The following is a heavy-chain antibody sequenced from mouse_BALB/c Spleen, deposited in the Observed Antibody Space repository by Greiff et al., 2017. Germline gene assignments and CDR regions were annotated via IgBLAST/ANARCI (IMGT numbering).Heavy chain of an antibody. J-gene: IGHJ3*01. CDR2: IRNKANGYTT. V-gene: IGHV7-3*02. CDR3: ARDPIAGFAY. Sequence: EVKVVESGGGLVQPGGSLRLSCATSGFTFTDYYMSWVRQPPGKALEWLGFIRNKANGYTTEYSASVKGRFTISRDNSQSILYLQMNTLRAEDSATYYCARDPIAGFAYWGQGTLVTVSA. CDR1: GFTFTDYY.